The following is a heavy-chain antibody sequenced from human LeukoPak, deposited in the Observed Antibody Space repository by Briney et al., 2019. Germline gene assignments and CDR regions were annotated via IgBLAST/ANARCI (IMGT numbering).Heavy chain of an antibody. CDR2: INPNSGGT. Sequence: ASVKVSCKASGYTFTGYYMHWVRQAPGQGLEWMGWINPNSGGTNYAQKLQGRVTMTRDTSISTAYMELSRLTSDDTAVYYCARAGSSSRWVNDYWGQGTLVTVSS. CDR1: GYTFTGYY. V-gene: IGHV1-2*02. J-gene: IGHJ4*02. D-gene: IGHD6-13*01. CDR3: ARAGSSSRWVNDY.